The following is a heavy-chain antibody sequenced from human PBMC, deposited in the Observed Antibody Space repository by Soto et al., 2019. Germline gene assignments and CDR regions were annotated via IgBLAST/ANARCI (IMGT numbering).Heavy chain of an antibody. CDR3: ARVPLSGYYWFDY. J-gene: IGHJ4*02. Sequence: SETLSLTCAVYGGSFSGYYWSWIRQPPGKGLEWIGEINHSGSTNYNPSLKSRVTISVDTSKNQFSLKLSSVTAADTAVYYCARVPLSGYYWFDYWGQGTLVTVSS. CDR2: INHSGST. V-gene: IGHV4-34*01. D-gene: IGHD3-3*01. CDR1: GGSFSGYY.